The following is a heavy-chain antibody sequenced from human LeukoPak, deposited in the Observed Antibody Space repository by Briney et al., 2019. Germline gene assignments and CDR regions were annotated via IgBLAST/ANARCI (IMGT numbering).Heavy chain of an antibody. CDR1: GFTFSSYA. D-gene: IGHD1-7*01. CDR3: ARDKLELEAFDI. CDR2: ISYDGSNK. V-gene: IGHV3-30-3*01. Sequence: PGGSLRLSCAASGFTFSSYAMHRVRQAPGKGLEWVAVISYDGSNKYYAGSVKGRFTISRDNSKNTLYLQMNSLRAEDTAVYYCARDKLELEAFDIWGQGTMVTVSS. J-gene: IGHJ3*02.